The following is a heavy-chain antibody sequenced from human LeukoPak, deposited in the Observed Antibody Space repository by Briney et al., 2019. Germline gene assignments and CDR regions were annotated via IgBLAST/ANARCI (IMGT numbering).Heavy chain of an antibody. J-gene: IGHJ4*02. CDR3: ARGYTYGNY. CDR2: IYSGGDT. V-gene: IGHV3-53*04. Sequence: GGSLRLSCAASGXTVSSNYMSWVRQAPGKGLEWVSVIYSGGDTYYADSVKGRFTISRHNSKNTLYLQMNSLRPEDTAVYYCARGYTYGNYWGQGTLVTVSS. D-gene: IGHD5-18*01. CDR1: GXTVSSNY.